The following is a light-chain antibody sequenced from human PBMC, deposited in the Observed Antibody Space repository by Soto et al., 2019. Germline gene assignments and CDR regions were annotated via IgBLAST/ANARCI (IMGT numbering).Light chain of an antibody. CDR1: SGHSNNI. J-gene: IGLJ2*01. CDR3: QTWDSNTHSP. Sequence: QSVLTQSSSASASLGSSVKLTCTLNSGHSNNIIAWHQQQPGKAPRYLMKLERSGRYTKGSGVPDRFSGSSSGADRYLTISNLPSEDEDDYYCQTWDSNTHSPFGGGTKVTVL. CDR2: LERSGRY. V-gene: IGLV4-60*03.